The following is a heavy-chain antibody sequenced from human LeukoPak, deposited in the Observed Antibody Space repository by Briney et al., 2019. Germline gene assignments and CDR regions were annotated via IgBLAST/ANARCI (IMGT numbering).Heavy chain of an antibody. CDR3: ARNKDSSRWFDAFDI. CDR2: ISTGGSTI. V-gene: IGHV3-11*01. D-gene: IGHD6-13*01. Sequence: GGSLRLSCAASGFTFSDYYMSWVRQAPGKGLEWVSYISTGGSTIYYADSVKGRFTISRDNANNSLYLRLNSLRAEDTAVYFCARNKDSSRWFDAFDIWGQGTMVTVSS. CDR1: GFTFSDYY. J-gene: IGHJ3*02.